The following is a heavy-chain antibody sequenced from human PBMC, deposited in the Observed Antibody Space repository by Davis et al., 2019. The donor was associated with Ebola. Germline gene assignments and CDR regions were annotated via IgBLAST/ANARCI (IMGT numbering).Heavy chain of an antibody. J-gene: IGHJ4*02. V-gene: IGHV3-73*01. CDR2: IRSKANSYAT. CDR3: TSGLVVVAATPNDY. Sequence: GGSLRLSCAASGLFVSNNYMNWVRQAPGKGLEWVGRIRSKANSYATAYAASVKGRFTISRDDSKNTAYLQMNSLKTEDTAVYYCTSGLVVVAATPNDYWGQGTLVTVSS. CDR1: GLFVSNNY. D-gene: IGHD2-15*01.